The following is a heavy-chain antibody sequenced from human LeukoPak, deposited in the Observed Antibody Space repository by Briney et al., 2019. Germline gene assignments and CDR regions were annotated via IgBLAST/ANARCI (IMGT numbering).Heavy chain of an antibody. D-gene: IGHD4-11*01. CDR1: GGSISSYY. CDR3: ARGIRHDYSNYYYFDY. Sequence: SETLSLTCTVSGGSISSYYWSWIRQPPGKGLEWIGEINHSGSTNYNPSLKSRVTISVDTSKNQFSPKLSSATAADTAVYYCARGIRHDYSNYYYFDYWGQGTLVTVSS. V-gene: IGHV4-34*01. J-gene: IGHJ4*02. CDR2: INHSGST.